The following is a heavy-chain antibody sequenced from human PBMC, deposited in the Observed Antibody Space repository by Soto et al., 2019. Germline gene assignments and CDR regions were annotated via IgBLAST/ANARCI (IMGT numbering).Heavy chain of an antibody. D-gene: IGHD4-17*01. CDR3: ARDLDYGDYSDALDYFDY. J-gene: IGHJ4*02. Sequence: GGSLRLSCAASGFTFGSHWMSWVRQTQAPGKGLEWVANINQDASEKYYVDSVRGRFTISRDNAKNSLYLQMNSLRAEDTAVYFCARDLDYGDYSDALDYFDYWGQGTLVTVSS. CDR2: INQDASEK. CDR1: GFTFGSHW. V-gene: IGHV3-7*01.